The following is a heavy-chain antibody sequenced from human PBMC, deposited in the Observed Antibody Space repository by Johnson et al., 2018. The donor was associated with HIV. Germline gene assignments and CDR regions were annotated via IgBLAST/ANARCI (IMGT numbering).Heavy chain of an antibody. J-gene: IGHJ3*02. CDR2: IKQDGSEK. CDR1: GFTFDDYG. V-gene: IGHV3-7*01. CDR3: ARERPAYSSSSSHAFDI. D-gene: IGHD6-6*01. Sequence: EVQLVESGGGVVRPGGSLRLSCAASGFTFDDYGMSWVRQAPGKGLEWVANIKQDGSEKYYVDSVKGRFTISRDNAKNSLYLQMNSLRAEDTAVYYCARERPAYSSSSSHAFDIWGQGTMVTVSS.